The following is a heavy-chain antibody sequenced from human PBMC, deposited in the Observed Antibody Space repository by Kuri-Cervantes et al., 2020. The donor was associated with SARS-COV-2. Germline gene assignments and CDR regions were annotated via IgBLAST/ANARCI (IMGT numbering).Heavy chain of an antibody. D-gene: IGHD3-3*01. V-gene: IGHV4-30-4*02. CDR3: ARGITIFGVVMDLGWFDP. CDR2: IYYSGST. CDR1: GDSIGSGDFF. Sequence: SETLSLTCTVSGDSIGSGDFFWGWIRQSPGKGLEWIGYIYYSGSTYYNPSLKSRVTISVDTSKNQFSMKLSSVTAADTAVYYCARGITIFGVVMDLGWFDPWGQGTLVTVSS. J-gene: IGHJ5*02.